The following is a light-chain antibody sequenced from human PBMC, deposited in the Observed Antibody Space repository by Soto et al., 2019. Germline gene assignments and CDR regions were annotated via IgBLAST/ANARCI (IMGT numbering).Light chain of an antibody. V-gene: IGKV3-15*01. J-gene: IGKJ4*01. CDR2: GAS. Sequence: EIVMTQSPTIVSVSPGERATLSCRASQSVNSNLAWYQQKPGQAPRLLISGASTRAPGIAARFSGSGSGTNFTLSISGLQSEDFAVYYCQQYGSSPLTFGGGTKVEIK. CDR3: QQYGSSPLT. CDR1: QSVNSN.